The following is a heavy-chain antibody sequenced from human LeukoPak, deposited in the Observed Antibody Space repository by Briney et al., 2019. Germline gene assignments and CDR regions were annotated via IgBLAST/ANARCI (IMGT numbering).Heavy chain of an antibody. CDR3: ARVSWSSSCFDY. CDR1: GFTFSSYS. Sequence: GGSLRLSFAASGFTFSSYSRNWVRLAPGKGLEWVSSISSSSSYIYYADSVKGRFTISRDNAKNSLYLQMNSLRAEDTAVYYCARVSWSSSCFDYWGQGSQLTVSS. J-gene: IGHJ4*02. V-gene: IGHV3-21*01. CDR2: ISSSSSYI. D-gene: IGHD6-13*01.